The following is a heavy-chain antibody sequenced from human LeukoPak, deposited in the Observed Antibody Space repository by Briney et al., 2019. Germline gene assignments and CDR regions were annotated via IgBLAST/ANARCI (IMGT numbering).Heavy chain of an antibody. V-gene: IGHV3-30*02. CDR1: GFTFSAYG. D-gene: IGHD2-2*01. CDR2: IRYDGNTK. CDR3: ANPSGGTVPPY. Sequence: PGGSLRLSCAASGFTFSAYGMHWVRQAPGKGLEWVAFIRYDGNTKNYADSVKGRFTISRDNSKNTLYLQMNSLRAEDTAIYYCANPSGGTVPPYWGQGTLVTVSS. J-gene: IGHJ4*02.